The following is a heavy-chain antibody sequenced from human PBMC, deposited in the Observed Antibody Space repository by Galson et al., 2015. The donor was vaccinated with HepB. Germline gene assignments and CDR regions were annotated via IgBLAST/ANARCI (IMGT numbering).Heavy chain of an antibody. Sequence: SVKVSCKASGFTFTSSAVQWVRQARGQRLEWIGWIVVVSGNTNYAQKFQERVTITRDMSTSTAYMELSSLRSEDTAVYYCADFGDRDGAFDIWGQGTMVTVSS. D-gene: IGHD3-10*01. CDR3: ADFGDRDGAFDI. CDR2: IVVVSGNT. CDR1: GFTFTSSA. J-gene: IGHJ3*02. V-gene: IGHV1-58*01.